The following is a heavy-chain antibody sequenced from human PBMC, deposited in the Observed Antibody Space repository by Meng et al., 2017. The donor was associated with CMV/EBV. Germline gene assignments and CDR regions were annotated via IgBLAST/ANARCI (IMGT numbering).Heavy chain of an antibody. CDR1: GGSVSSGSYY. D-gene: IGHD3-3*01. CDR2: IYYSGST. J-gene: IGHJ5*02. Sequence: SETLSLTCTVSGGSVSSGSYYWSWIRQPPGKGLEWIGSIYYSGSTYYNPSLKSRVTISVDTSKNQFSLKLSSVTAADTAVYYCARLDDFWSGSTRYWFDPWGQGTLVTVSS. V-gene: IGHV4-39*01. CDR3: ARLDDFWSGSTRYWFDP.